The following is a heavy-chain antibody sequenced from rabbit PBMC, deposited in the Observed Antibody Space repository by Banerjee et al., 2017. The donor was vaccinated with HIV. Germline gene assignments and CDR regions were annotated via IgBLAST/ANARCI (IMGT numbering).Heavy chain of an antibody. V-gene: IGHV1S45*01. CDR1: GFSFSSSQW. J-gene: IGHJ4*01. D-gene: IGHD4-1*01. CDR3: ARDLAGVIGWNFNL. CDR2: IDAGGSDST. Sequence: QEQLEESGGDLVKPEGSPTLTCTASGFSFSSSQWICWVRQAPGKGLEWSACIDAGGSDSTYYASWAKGRLTISKTSSTTVTLQMTSLTAADTATYFCARDLAGVIGWNFNLWGPGTLVTVS.